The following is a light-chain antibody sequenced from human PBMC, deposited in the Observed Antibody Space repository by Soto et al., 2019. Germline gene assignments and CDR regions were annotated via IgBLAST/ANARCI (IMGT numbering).Light chain of an antibody. CDR2: DVS. Sequence: EIVLXQXPXTLSLSPGERATLSCRSSQSVSSSYLAWYQHKPGQAPRLLIYDVSSRATGIPDRFSGSGSGTDFTLTISRLEPEDFAVYYCQQYGSSPTFGQGTKVEIK. CDR3: QQYGSSPT. J-gene: IGKJ1*01. V-gene: IGKV3-20*01. CDR1: QSVSSSY.